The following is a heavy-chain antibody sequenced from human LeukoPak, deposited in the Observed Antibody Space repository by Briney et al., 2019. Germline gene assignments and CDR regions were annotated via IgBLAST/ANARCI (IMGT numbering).Heavy chain of an antibody. J-gene: IGHJ4*02. V-gene: IGHV4-38-2*02. CDR1: GYSISSGYY. Sequence: SETLSLTCTVSGYSISSGYYWGWIRQPPGKGLEWIGNIYHGGSTYYNPSLKSRVTMSGDMSKNQFFLNLSSVTAADTAVYYCARVTSSSWFEGYFDYWGQGTLVTVSS. CDR2: IYHGGST. D-gene: IGHD6-13*01. CDR3: ARVTSSSWFEGYFDY.